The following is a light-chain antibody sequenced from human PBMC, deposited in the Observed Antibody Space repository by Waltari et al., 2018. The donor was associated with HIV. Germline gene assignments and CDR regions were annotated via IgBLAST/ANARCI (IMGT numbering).Light chain of an antibody. CDR2: WAS. V-gene: IGKV4-1*01. CDR1: QSVLYSSNNKNY. Sequence: DLVMTQSPDSLAVSLGERATINCKSSQSVLYSSNNKNYLAWYQQKPGQPPKLLIYWASTRESGVPDRISGSGSGTDFTLTISSLQAEDVAVYYCQQYYSTPLTFGGGTTVEIK. J-gene: IGKJ4*01. CDR3: QQYYSTPLT.